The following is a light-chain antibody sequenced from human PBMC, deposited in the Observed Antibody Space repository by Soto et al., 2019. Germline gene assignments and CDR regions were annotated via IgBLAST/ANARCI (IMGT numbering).Light chain of an antibody. CDR2: GAS. J-gene: IGKJ1*01. CDR3: RQYGSSPST. Sequence: EIVLTQSPGTLSLSPGERATLSCRASQSVSSSYLAWYQQKPGQAPRLLIYGASSRATGIPDRFSGSGSGTDFTLIISRLEPVDFAVSYCRQYGSSPSTFGQGTEVEIK. CDR1: QSVSSSY. V-gene: IGKV3-20*01.